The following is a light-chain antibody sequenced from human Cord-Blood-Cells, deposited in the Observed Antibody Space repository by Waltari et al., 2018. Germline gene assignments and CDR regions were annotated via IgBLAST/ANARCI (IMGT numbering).Light chain of an antibody. Sequence: DIQMTQTPYSLSASVGDRFTITCRASQSISRYLNWYQQKPGKAPKPLIYAASSLQSGVTSRFSGSGSGTDFTLTINSLQPEDFATYYCQQSYSTPLTVGGGTKVEIK. CDR3: QQSYSTPLT. CDR2: AAS. J-gene: IGKJ4*01. CDR1: QSISRY. V-gene: IGKV1-39*01.